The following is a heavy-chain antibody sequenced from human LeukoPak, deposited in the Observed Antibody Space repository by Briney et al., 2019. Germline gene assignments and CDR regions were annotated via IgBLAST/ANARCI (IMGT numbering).Heavy chain of an antibody. CDR1: GLSVSSNF. CDR3: ARQQEVTNPGY. Sequence: GGSLRLSCAVSGLSVSSNFMNWVRQAPGKGLEWVSIIYSGGNTYYADSVKGRFTISRDNSKNTLYLQMSRLRAEDTAVYYCARQQEVTNPGYWGQGTLVTVSS. J-gene: IGHJ4*02. D-gene: IGHD4-23*01. CDR2: IYSGGNT. V-gene: IGHV3-66*04.